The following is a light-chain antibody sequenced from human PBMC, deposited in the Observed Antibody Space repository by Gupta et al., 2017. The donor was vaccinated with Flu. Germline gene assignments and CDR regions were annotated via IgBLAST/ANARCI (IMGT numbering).Light chain of an antibody. CDR1: QGISNH. V-gene: IGKV1-16*02. J-gene: IGKJ4*01. Sequence: PSSLSGSVGDRVNLAFRASQGISNHLAWFQQKPGKAPKPLIYAVSSLQSVVPSKCRGSGSGTDFTLTISSRQPEDVAIYYCQHENNYPITFGRGTKVEIK. CDR2: AVS. CDR3: QHENNYPIT.